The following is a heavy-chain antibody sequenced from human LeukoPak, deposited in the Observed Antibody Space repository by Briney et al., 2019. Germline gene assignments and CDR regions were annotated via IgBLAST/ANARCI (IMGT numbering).Heavy chain of an antibody. V-gene: IGHV4-34*01. D-gene: IGHD3-22*01. CDR2: INHSGST. Sequence: SETLSLTCAVYGGSFSGYYWSWIRQPPGKGLEWIGEINHSGSTNYNPSLKSRVTISVDTSKNQFPLKLSSVAAADTAVYYCARGDSSGYYGLLYYFDYWGQGTLVTVSS. J-gene: IGHJ4*02. CDR1: GGSFSGYY. CDR3: ARGDSSGYYGLLYYFDY.